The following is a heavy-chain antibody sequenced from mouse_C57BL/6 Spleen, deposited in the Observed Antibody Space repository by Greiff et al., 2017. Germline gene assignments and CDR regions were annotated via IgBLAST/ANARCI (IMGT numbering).Heavy chain of an antibody. CDR3: ARRTAQGYYAMDY. J-gene: IGHJ4*01. Sequence: QVQLQQPGAELVKPGASVKLSCKASGYTFTSYWMHWVKQRPGQGLEWIGMIHPNSGSTNYNEKFKSKATLTVAKSSSTAYMQLSSLTSEDSAVYYCARRTAQGYYAMDYWGQGTSVTVSS. V-gene: IGHV1-64*01. D-gene: IGHD3-2*02. CDR2: IHPNSGST. CDR1: GYTFTSYW.